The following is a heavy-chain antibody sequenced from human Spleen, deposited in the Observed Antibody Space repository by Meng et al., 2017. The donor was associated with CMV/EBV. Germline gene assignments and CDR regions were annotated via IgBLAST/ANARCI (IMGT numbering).Heavy chain of an antibody. D-gene: IGHD3-3*01. V-gene: IGHV4-59*01. CDR3: AGTYYDFWSGRGNWFDP. J-gene: IGHJ5*02. Sequence: GSISSYYWSWIRQPPGKGLEWIEYIYYSGSTNYNPSLKSRVTISVDTSKNQFSLKLSSVTAADTAVYYCAGTYYDFWSGRGNWFDPWGQGTLVTVSS. CDR1: GSISSYY. CDR2: IYYSGST.